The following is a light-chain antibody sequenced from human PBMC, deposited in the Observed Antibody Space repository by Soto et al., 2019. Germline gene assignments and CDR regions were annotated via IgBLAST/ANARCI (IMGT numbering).Light chain of an antibody. CDR2: EVN. CDR3: SSYTTRSTLV. CDR1: SSDIGNYNY. Sequence: QSALTQPASVSGSPGQSITISCTGTSSDIGNYNYISWYQQHPGKAPELMIYEVNNRPSGVSNRFSGSKSGNTASLTISGLQAEDEADYYCSSYTTRSTLVFGGGTKLTVL. V-gene: IGLV2-14*01. J-gene: IGLJ3*02.